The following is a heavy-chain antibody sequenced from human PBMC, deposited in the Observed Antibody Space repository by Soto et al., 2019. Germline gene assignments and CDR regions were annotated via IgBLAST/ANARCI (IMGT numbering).Heavy chain of an antibody. CDR1: GGSFSGYY. D-gene: IGHD3-3*01. CDR3: ARGAYDFWSGYYNPPPYYYYGMDG. V-gene: IGHV4-34*01. CDR2: INHSGST. J-gene: IGHJ6*02. Sequence: PSETLSLNCAVYGGSFSGYYWRWIRQPPGKGLEGIGEINHSGSTNHNPSLKSRVTISVDTSKNQFSLKLSSVTAADTAVYYCARGAYDFWSGYYNPPPYYYYGMDGWGQGTTVT.